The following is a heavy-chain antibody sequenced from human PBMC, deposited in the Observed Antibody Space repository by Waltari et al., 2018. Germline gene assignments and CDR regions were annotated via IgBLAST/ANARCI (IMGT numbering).Heavy chain of an antibody. CDR1: GGSFSCYY. CDR2: INHSGST. V-gene: IGHV4-34*01. D-gene: IGHD6-6*01. Sequence: QVQLQQWGAGLLKPSETLSLTCAVYGGSFSCYYWSWIRHPPGKGLEWIGEINHSGSTTYNPSLTSRVPISVDTLKNQFSMKLSSVTAEDTAVYYCARWPLLKQLVGGGVGPWGQGILFTVSS. J-gene: IGHJ5*02. CDR3: ARWPLLKQLVGGGVGP.